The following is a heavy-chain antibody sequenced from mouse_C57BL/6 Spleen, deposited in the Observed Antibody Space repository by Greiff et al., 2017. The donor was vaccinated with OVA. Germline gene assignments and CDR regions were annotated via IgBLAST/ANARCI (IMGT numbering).Heavy chain of an antibody. D-gene: IGHD4-1*01. Sequence: EVHLVESGEGLVKPGGSLKLSCAASGFTFSSYAMSWVRQTPEKRLEWVAYISSGGDYIYYADTVKGRFTISRDNARNTLYLQMSSLKSEDRAMEYCTRAVTGTGAMDYWGQGTSVTVSS. J-gene: IGHJ4*01. CDR3: TRAVTGTGAMDY. CDR1: GFTFSSYA. CDR2: ISSGGDYI. V-gene: IGHV5-9-1*02.